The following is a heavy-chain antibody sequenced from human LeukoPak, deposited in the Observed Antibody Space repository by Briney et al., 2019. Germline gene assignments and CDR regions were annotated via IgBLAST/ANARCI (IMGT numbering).Heavy chain of an antibody. CDR3: AKDSYDYPWSYFDY. V-gene: IGHV3-23*01. D-gene: IGHD3-16*01. Sequence: GGSLRLSCAASGFTFSSYAMSWVRQAPGKGLEWVSAISGSGGSTYYADSVKGRFTISRDNSKNTLYPQMNSLRAEDTAVYYCAKDSYDYPWSYFDYWGQGTLVTVSS. J-gene: IGHJ4*02. CDR2: ISGSGGST. CDR1: GFTFSSYA.